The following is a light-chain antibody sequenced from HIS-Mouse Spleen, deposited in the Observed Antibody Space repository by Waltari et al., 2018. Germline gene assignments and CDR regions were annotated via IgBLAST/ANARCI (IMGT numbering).Light chain of an antibody. J-gene: IGLJ2*01. CDR1: SSDVGGYNY. Sequence: QSALTQPRSVSGSPGQSGTISCTGTSSDVGGYNYVSWYQKHPGQAPKLMFYDVSQRPSGVPDRFSGSKSGNTASLTISGLQAEDEADYYCCSYAGSYTLVFGGGTKLTVL. CDR2: DVS. CDR3: CSYAGSYTLV. V-gene: IGLV2-11*01.